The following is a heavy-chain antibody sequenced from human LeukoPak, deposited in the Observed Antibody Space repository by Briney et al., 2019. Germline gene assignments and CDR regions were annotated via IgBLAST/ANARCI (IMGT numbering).Heavy chain of an antibody. D-gene: IGHD2-15*01. CDR3: ATDLPCSGGSCYGTLDY. J-gene: IGHJ4*02. V-gene: IGHV1-24*01. CDR2: FDPEDGET. CDR1: GYTLPELS. Sequence: EASVTVSCKVSGYTLPELSMHWVRQAPGKGLEWMGGFDPEDGETIYAQKFQGRVTMTEDTSTDTAYMELSSLRSEETAVYYCATDLPCSGGSCYGTLDYWGQGTLVTVSS.